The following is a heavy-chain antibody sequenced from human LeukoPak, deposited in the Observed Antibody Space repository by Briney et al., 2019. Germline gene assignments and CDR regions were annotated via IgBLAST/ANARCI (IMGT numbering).Heavy chain of an antibody. J-gene: IGHJ4*02. D-gene: IGHD3-3*01. CDR3: ARGERYDFHFDY. CDR2: ISYSGNT. V-gene: IGHV4-59*12. CDR1: GVSISSYS. Sequence: SETLSLTCTVSGVSISSYSWTWIRQPPGKGLEWIGYISYSGNTYYNPSLKSRVTISVDTSKNQFSLKLSSVTAADTAVYYCARGERYDFHFDYWGQGTLVTVSS.